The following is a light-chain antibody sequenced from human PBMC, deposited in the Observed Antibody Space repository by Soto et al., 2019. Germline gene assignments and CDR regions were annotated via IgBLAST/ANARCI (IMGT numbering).Light chain of an antibody. CDR2: EVT. Sequence: QSALTQPPSASGSPVQSVTISCTGSSIDIGGYDFVSWYQQHPGTVPKLLIYEVTKRPSGVPDRFSGSKSGNTASLTVDGLQAADEADHYCCSHAGSKNYYLFGPGTKLTVL. V-gene: IGLV2-8*01. CDR1: SIDIGGYDF. J-gene: IGLJ1*01. CDR3: CSHAGSKNYYL.